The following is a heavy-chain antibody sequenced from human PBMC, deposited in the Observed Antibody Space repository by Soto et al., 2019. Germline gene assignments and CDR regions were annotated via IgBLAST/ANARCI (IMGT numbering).Heavy chain of an antibody. CDR3: AKEKATRGYSFLVDY. D-gene: IGHD5-18*01. CDR1: GVTFSSYG. CDR2: TSYDGTNK. V-gene: IGHV3-30*18. Sequence: QVQLVESGGGVVQPGRSLRLSCAASGVTFSSYGMHWVRQAPGKGLEWVAVTSYDGTNKYYADSVKGRFTISRDDSKNTLYLQMNSLRPEDTAVYYCAKEKATRGYSFLVDYWGQGTLVTVSS. J-gene: IGHJ4*02.